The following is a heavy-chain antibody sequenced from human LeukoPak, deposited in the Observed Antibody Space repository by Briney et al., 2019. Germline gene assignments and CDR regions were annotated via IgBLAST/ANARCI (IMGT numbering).Heavy chain of an antibody. CDR3: AKDSRRACSSTSCFDAFDI. Sequence: GRSLTLSCAASGFTFDDYAMHWVRHAPGKGLEGVSGISWNSGSIDYADSVKGRFTISRDNAKNSLYLQMNGLRAEDTALYYCAKDSRRACSSTSCFDAFDIWGQGTMVTVSS. D-gene: IGHD2-2*01. CDR1: GFTFDDYA. CDR2: ISWNSGSI. V-gene: IGHV3-9*01. J-gene: IGHJ3*02.